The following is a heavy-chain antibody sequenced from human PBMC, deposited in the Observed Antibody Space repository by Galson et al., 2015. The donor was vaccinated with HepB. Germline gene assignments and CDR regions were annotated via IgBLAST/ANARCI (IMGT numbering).Heavy chain of an antibody. Sequence: LTCTVSGGPIGSGDYYWSWIRQHPGKDLEWIGYIYYTGITHYNPSLQSRVTISIDTSKNQFSLMLSSVTAADTAVYYCARVFYNTATPWVNWFDPWGQGTLVTVPS. CDR1: GGPIGSGDYY. J-gene: IGHJ5*02. D-gene: IGHD5-24*01. V-gene: IGHV4-31*03. CDR3: ARVFYNTATPWVNWFDP. CDR2: IYYTGIT.